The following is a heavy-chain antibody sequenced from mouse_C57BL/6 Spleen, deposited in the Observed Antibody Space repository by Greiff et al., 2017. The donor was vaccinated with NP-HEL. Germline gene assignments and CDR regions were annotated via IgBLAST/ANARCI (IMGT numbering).Heavy chain of an antibody. CDR3: ANSNYPFYAMDY. Sequence: EVQVVESGGGLVKPGGSLKLSCAASGFTFSDYGMHWVRQAPEKGLEWVAYISSGSSTIYYADTVKGRFTISRDNAKNTLFLQMTSLRSEDTAMYYCANSNYPFYAMDYWGQGTSVTVSS. V-gene: IGHV5-17*01. D-gene: IGHD2-5*01. J-gene: IGHJ4*01. CDR2: ISSGSSTI. CDR1: GFTFSDYG.